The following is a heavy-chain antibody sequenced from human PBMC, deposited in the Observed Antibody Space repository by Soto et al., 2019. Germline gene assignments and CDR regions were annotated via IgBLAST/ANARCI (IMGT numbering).Heavy chain of an antibody. D-gene: IGHD7-27*01. CDR2: INKDGSQK. CDR1: GFTLSNYW. CDR3: VRELGLAY. J-gene: IGHJ4*02. V-gene: IGHV3-7*03. Sequence: GESLKISCAASGFTLSNYWMTWVRQAPGKGLEWVANINKDGSQKNYVDSVKGRFTIARDNGQNSLSLQINSLRVEDTAVYYCVRELGLAYWGRGALVTVSS.